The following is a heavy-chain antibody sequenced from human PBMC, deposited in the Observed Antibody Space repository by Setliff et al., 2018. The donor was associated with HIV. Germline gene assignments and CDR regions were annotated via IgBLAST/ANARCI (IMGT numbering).Heavy chain of an antibody. CDR1: GGSFSGYY. V-gene: IGHV4-34*01. Sequence: SETLSLTCAVYGGSFSGYYWSWIRQPPGKGLEWIGEISHSGSTDYNPSLKSRVTMSVDTSKNQFSLKLNSVTAADTAVYYCARVRLELRQYWFDSWGQGSPVTVSS. CDR2: ISHSGST. CDR3: ARVRLELRQYWFDS. D-gene: IGHD1-7*01. J-gene: IGHJ5*01.